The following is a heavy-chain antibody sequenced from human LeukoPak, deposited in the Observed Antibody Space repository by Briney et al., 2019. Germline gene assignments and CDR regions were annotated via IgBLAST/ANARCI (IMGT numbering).Heavy chain of an antibody. CDR2: IYYSGST. D-gene: IGHD5-18*01. CDR3: ARRRGGGYSYDVGKIYFDY. J-gene: IGHJ4*02. CDR1: GGSISSSSYY. Sequence: PSETLSLTCTVSGGSISSSSYYWSWIRQPPGKGLEWIGYIYYSGSTNYNPSLKSRVTISVDTSKNQFSLKLSSVTAADTAVYYCARRRGGGYSYDVGKIYFDYWGQGTLVTVSS. V-gene: IGHV4-61*05.